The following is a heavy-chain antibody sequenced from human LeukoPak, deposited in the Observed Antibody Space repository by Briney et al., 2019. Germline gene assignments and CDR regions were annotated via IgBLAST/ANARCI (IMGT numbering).Heavy chain of an antibody. CDR3: ARDLRITMVRGVREAFGY. Sequence: ASVKVSCKASGYTFTSYGISWVRQAPGQGLEWMGWISAYNGNTNYAQKLQGRVTMTTDTSTSTAYMELRSLRSDDTAVYYCARDLRITMVRGVREAFGYWGQGTLVTVSS. J-gene: IGHJ4*02. V-gene: IGHV1-18*01. D-gene: IGHD3-10*01. CDR1: GYTFTSYG. CDR2: ISAYNGNT.